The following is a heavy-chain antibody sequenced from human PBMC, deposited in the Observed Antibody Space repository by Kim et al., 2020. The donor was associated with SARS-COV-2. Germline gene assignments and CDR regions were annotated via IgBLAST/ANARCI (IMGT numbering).Heavy chain of an antibody. J-gene: IGHJ4*02. D-gene: IGHD4-17*01. CDR3: ARGGGEYGYYFDY. V-gene: IGHV4-34*01. Sequence: YNPSLTIRATISVDTSKNQFALRLGSVTAADTAVYYCARGGGEYGYYFDYWGQGALVTVSS.